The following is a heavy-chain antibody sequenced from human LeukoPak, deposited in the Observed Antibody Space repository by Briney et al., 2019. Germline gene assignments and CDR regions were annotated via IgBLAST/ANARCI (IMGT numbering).Heavy chain of an antibody. CDR2: IYYSGST. Sequence: SETLSLTCTVSGGSISSYYWSWIRQPPGKGPEWIGYIYYSGSTNYNPSLKSRVTISVDTSKNQFSLKLTSVTAADTAVYYCARVGGYSHKDWGQGNLVTVSS. J-gene: IGHJ4*02. CDR1: GGSISSYY. V-gene: IGHV4-59*01. CDR3: ARVGGYSHKD. D-gene: IGHD5-18*01.